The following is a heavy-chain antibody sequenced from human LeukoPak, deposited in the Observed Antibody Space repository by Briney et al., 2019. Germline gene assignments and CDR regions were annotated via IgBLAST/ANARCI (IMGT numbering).Heavy chain of an antibody. D-gene: IGHD1-26*01. J-gene: IGHJ6*03. Sequence: ASVKVSCKASGYTFTSYAMSWVRQAPGQGLEWMGWINTNTGNPTYAQGFTGRFVFSLDTSVSTAYLQISSLKAEDTAVYYCSRTIVGASPYYYYYMDVWGKGTTVTVSS. CDR2: INTNTGNP. CDR1: GYTFTSYA. CDR3: SRTIVGASPYYYYYMDV. V-gene: IGHV7-4-1*02.